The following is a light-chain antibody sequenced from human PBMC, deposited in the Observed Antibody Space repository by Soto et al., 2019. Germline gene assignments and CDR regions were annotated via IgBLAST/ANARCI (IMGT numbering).Light chain of an antibody. CDR1: SSNVGSYKL. Sequence: QSALTQPASVSGSPGQSITISCTGTSSNVGSYKLVSWYQQHPGKAPKLMIFEVSNRPSGVSNRFSGSKSGNTASLTISGLHTEDEADYYCSSYTTTSTLWVFGGGTKPTVL. J-gene: IGLJ3*02. CDR2: EVS. CDR3: SSYTTTSTLWV. V-gene: IGLV2-14*02.